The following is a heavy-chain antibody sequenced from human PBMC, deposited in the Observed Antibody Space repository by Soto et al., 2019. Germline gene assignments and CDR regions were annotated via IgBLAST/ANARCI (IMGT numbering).Heavy chain of an antibody. CDR2: INSDGSST. Sequence: GGSRRLSCAASGFTFNNYWMHWVRQAPGKGLLWVSRINSDGSSTTDADSVKGRFTISRDNAKNTLYLQMNSLRAEDTAVYYFERDRNWNYAYYYDGMDVWGQGTTITVSS. D-gene: IGHD1-7*01. V-gene: IGHV3-74*01. CDR1: GFTFNNYW. J-gene: IGHJ6*02. CDR3: ERDRNWNYAYYYDGMDV.